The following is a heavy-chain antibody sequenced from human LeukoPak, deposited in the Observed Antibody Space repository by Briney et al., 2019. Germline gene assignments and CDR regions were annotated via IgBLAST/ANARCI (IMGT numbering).Heavy chain of an antibody. CDR2: IYPGDSDT. Sequence: GESQKISCKGSGYSFTSYWIGWVRQMPGKGLEWMGIIYPGDSDTRYSPSFQGQVTISADKSISTAYLQWSSLKASDTAMYYCARMGGSGNQGGYFDYWGQGTLVTVSS. J-gene: IGHJ4*02. CDR1: GYSFTSYW. CDR3: ARMGGSGNQGGYFDY. D-gene: IGHD2-15*01. V-gene: IGHV5-51*01.